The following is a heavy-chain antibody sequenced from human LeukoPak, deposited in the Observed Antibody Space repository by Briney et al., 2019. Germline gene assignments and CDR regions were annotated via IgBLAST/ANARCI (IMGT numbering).Heavy chain of an antibody. D-gene: IGHD3-22*01. CDR1: GYTFTTFG. CDR3: VRDLGIYYDTSGVFFDY. Sequence: ASVKVSRKASGYTFTTFGISWVRQAPGQGLEWMGWVSAYNGNTNTKYAQMVQGRVTMTTDTSTSTAYMELRSLRSDDTAVYYCVRDLGIYYDTSGVFFDYWGQGTLVTVSS. J-gene: IGHJ4*02. V-gene: IGHV1-18*01. CDR2: VSAYNGNT.